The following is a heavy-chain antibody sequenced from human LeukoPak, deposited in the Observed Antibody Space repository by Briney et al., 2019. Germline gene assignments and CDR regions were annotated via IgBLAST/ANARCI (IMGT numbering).Heavy chain of an antibody. V-gene: IGHV1-8*01. Sequence: ASVKVSCKASGYTFTSYDINWVRQPTGQGLEGMGWMNPNSGNTGYAQKFQGRVTMTRDTSISTAYMELSSLRSEDTAVYYCARGLGVPGVYPDLRFWGQGTLVTVSS. J-gene: IGHJ4*02. D-gene: IGHD2-2*01. CDR3: ARGLGVPGVYPDLRF. CDR1: GYTFTSYD. CDR2: MNPNSGNT.